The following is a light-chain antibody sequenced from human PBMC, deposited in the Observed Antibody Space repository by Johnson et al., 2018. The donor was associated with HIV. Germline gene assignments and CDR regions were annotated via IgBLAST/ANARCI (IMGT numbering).Light chain of an antibody. Sequence: QSVLTQPPSASGTPGQRVTISCSGSSSNIGSNTVNWYQQLPGTAPKLLIYRNNQRPSGVPDRFSGSKSGTSASLAIRGLQAEDEADYYCAAWDTSLSAGGVFGTGTKVTVL. CDR1: SSNIGSNT. CDR3: AAWDTSLSAGGV. V-gene: IGLV1-44*01. CDR2: RNN. J-gene: IGLJ1*01.